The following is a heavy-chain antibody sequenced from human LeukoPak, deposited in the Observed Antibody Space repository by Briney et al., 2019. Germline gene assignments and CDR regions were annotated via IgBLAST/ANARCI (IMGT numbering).Heavy chain of an antibody. D-gene: IGHD6-6*01. CDR3: ARPRSGSIADPPGY. CDR2: IYHSGST. CDR1: GGSISSYY. Sequence: SETLSLTCTVSGGSISSYYWSWIRQPPGKGLEWIGSIYHSGSTYYNPSLKSRVTISVDTSKNQFSLKLSSVTAADTAVYYCARPRSGSIADPPGYWGQGTLVTVSS. V-gene: IGHV4-59*08. J-gene: IGHJ4*02.